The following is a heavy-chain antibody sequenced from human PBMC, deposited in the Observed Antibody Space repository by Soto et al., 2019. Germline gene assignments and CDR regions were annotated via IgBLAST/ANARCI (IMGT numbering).Heavy chain of an antibody. D-gene: IGHD3-3*01. Sequence: ASVKVSCKASGYTFTGYYMHWVRQAPGQGLEWMAWINPNSGGTNDAQKFQGWVTMTRDTSISTAYMELSRLRYDDTAVYYCARAAEFYDFWGGYYTYNWFDPWGQGTMGSVSS. J-gene: IGHJ5*02. CDR1: GYTFTGYY. CDR2: INPNSGGT. CDR3: ARAAEFYDFWGGYYTYNWFDP. V-gene: IGHV1-2*04.